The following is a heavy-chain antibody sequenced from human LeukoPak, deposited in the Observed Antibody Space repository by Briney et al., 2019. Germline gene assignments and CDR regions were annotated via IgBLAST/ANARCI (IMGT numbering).Heavy chain of an antibody. CDR3: ARDRRGGDAFDI. V-gene: IGHV1-69*06. Sequence: GSSVKVSCKASGGTFSSYAISWVRQAPGQGLEWMGGIIPIFGTTNYAQKFQDRVTITADKSTSTAYMELSSLRSEDTAVYYCARDRRGGDAFDIWGQGTMVTVSS. J-gene: IGHJ3*02. CDR2: IIPIFGTT. CDR1: GGTFSSYA. D-gene: IGHD6-25*01.